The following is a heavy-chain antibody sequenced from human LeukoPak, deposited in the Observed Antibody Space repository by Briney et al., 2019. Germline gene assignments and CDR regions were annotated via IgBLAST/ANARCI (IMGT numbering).Heavy chain of an antibody. Sequence: ASVKVSCKASGYTFTDYYMHWVRQAPGQGLEWMGWINPNSGGTNYAQKFQGRVTMTRDTSISTAYMELSRLRSDDTAVYYCARWDYYDSSDYFVDYWGQGTLVTVSS. J-gene: IGHJ4*02. CDR2: INPNSGGT. CDR1: GYTFTDYY. CDR3: ARWDYYDSSDYFVDY. D-gene: IGHD3-22*01. V-gene: IGHV1-2*02.